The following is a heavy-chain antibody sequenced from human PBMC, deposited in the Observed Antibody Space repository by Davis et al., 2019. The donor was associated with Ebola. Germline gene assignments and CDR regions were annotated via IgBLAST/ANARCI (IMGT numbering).Heavy chain of an antibody. CDR2: IYYSGST. CDR3: ARGGSRLGIGWYFDL. V-gene: IGHV4-59*01. Sequence: SETLSLTCTVSGASISSYYWNWIRQPPGKGLEWIGYIYYSGSTNYNPSLKSRVTISVDTSKNQFSLKLSSVTAADTAVYYCARGGSRLGIGWYFDLWGRGTLVTVSS. J-gene: IGHJ2*01. D-gene: IGHD7-27*01. CDR1: GASISSYY.